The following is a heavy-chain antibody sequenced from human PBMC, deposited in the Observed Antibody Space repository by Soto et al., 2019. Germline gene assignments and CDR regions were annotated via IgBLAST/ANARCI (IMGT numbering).Heavy chain of an antibody. D-gene: IGHD3-22*01. CDR3: ARPRSGYYYDSSGYYLPFDY. J-gene: IGHJ4*02. Sequence: ASVKVSCKASGYTFTSYDINWVRQATGQGLEWMGWINPNSGGTNYAQKFQGWVTMTRDTSISTAYMELSRLRSDDTAVYYCARPRSGYYYDSSGYYLPFDYWGQGTLVTVSS. CDR1: GYTFTSYD. CDR2: INPNSGGT. V-gene: IGHV1-2*04.